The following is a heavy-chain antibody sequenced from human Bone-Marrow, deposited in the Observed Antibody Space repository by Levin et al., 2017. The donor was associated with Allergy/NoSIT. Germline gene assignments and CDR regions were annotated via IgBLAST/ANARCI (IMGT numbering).Heavy chain of an antibody. CDR2: IDTQTGKP. J-gene: IGHJ5*02. V-gene: IGHV7-4-1*02. CDR1: GYSFSDYG. D-gene: IGHD4-17*01. CDR3: ARERVFYGARDSFDP. Sequence: ASVKVSCKASGYSFSDYGLNWARQAPGQGLEWMGWIDTQTGKPTYAQAFTGRFVFSLDTSVSTAYLQISRLKAEDTAVYYCARERVFYGARDSFDPWGQGTLVTVSS.